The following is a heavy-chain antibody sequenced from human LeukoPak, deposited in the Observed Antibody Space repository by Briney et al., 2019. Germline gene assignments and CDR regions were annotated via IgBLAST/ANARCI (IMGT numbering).Heavy chain of an antibody. CDR3: ARWGSSRVYGMGV. V-gene: IGHV5-51*01. CDR1: GYSFTSFW. Sequence: KTGESLKISCKGSGYSFTSFWIGWVRQMPGKGLEWMGIIYPGDSDTRYSPSFQGQVTISADKSISTAYLQWSSLKASDTAMYYCARWGSSRVYGMGVWGQGTTVTVSS. D-gene: IGHD3-16*01. J-gene: IGHJ6*02. CDR2: IYPGDSDT.